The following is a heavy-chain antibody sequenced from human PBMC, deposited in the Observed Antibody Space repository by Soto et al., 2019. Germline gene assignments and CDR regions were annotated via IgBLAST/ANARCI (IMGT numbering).Heavy chain of an antibody. CDR1: GDSVSRNSAA. CDR2: TYYRSKWYN. Sequence: SQTLSLTCAISGDSVSRNSAAWNWIRQSPSRGLEWLGRTYYRSKWYNDYAVSVKSRITINPDTSKNQFSLQLDSVTPEDTAVYYCARGTVVAATGPYFDYWGQGTLVTVSS. J-gene: IGHJ4*02. CDR3: ARGTVVAATGPYFDY. V-gene: IGHV6-1*01. D-gene: IGHD2-15*01.